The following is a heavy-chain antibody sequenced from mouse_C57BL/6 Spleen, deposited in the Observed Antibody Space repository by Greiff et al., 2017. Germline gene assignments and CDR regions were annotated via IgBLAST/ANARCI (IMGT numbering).Heavy chain of an antibody. CDR2: INPNNGGT. CDR1: GYTFTDYY. D-gene: IGHD1-1*01. CDR3: ARGGGLLRSFAY. J-gene: IGHJ3*01. V-gene: IGHV1-26*01. Sequence: EVQLQQSGPELVKPGASVKISCKASGYTFTDYYMNWVKQSHGKSLEWIGDINPNNGGTSYNQKFKGKATLTVDKSSSTAYMELRSLTSEDSAVYYCARGGGLLRSFAYWGQGTLVTVSA.